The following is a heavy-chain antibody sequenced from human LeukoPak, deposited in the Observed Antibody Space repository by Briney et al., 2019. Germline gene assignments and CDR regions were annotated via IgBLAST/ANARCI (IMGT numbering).Heavy chain of an antibody. Sequence: ASMKVSCKVSKYTLTELSMHWVRQAPGKGLEWMGGFDPEHGKTVYAQTFQGRVTMTEDTSTGTAYMELRSLRSEDTAVYYCATEDFDGIVGPIDSSDVWGQGTMVTVSS. V-gene: IGHV1-24*01. D-gene: IGHD1-26*01. CDR1: KYTLTELS. J-gene: IGHJ3*01. CDR2: FDPEHGKT. CDR3: ATEDFDGIVGPIDSSDV.